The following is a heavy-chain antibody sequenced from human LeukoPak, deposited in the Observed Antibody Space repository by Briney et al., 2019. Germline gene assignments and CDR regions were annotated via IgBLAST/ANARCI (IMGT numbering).Heavy chain of an antibody. V-gene: IGHV4-59*08. CDR3: ARQIDGSYFDY. Sequence: PSETLSLTRSVPGGSISSYYWSWIRPPPGKGLEWIGYIYYSGSTNYTPSLQSGVSISVDTSKNQFSLKLSSVTAADTAVYYCARQIDGSYFDYWGQGTLVTVSS. D-gene: IGHD3-9*01. CDR1: GGSISSYY. J-gene: IGHJ4*02. CDR2: IYYSGST.